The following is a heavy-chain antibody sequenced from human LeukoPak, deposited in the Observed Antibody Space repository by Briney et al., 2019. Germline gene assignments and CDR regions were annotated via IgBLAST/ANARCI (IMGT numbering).Heavy chain of an antibody. Sequence: PSETLSLTCTVSGGSISSSSYYWGWIRQPPGKGLEWIGEIYHSGSTNYNPSLKSRVTISVDKSKNQFSLKLGSVTAADTAVYYCARDFNYYDSSGYFDYWGQGTLVTVSS. V-gene: IGHV4-39*07. CDR3: ARDFNYYDSSGYFDY. J-gene: IGHJ4*02. D-gene: IGHD3-22*01. CDR1: GGSISSSSYY. CDR2: IYHSGST.